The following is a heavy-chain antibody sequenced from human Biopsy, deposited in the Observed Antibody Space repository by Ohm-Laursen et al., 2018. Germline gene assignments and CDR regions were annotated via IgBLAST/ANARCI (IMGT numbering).Heavy chain of an antibody. V-gene: IGHV4-59*01. CDR3: ARLYRLDDYWNDDPPDAFDF. CDR2: ISDRGTT. D-gene: IGHD3-3*01. J-gene: IGHJ3*01. CDR1: GGSMSGDY. Sequence: SQTLSLTCSVSGGSMSGDYWSWIRQSPRKGLEWIGHISDRGTTNSNPSLRGRITISVDTSKNQFSLKLNSVSAADTALFFCARLYRLDDYWNDDPPDAFDFWGPGTMVTVSS.